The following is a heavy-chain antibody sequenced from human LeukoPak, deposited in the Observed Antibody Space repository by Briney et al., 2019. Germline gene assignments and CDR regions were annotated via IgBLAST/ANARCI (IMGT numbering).Heavy chain of an antibody. CDR1: GFTFSSYG. D-gene: IGHD2-8*02. CDR3: ARDYLVGCTDTICYPIDY. Sequence: GRSLRLSCAASGFTFSSYGMHWVRQAPGKGLEWVAVISYDGSNKYYADSVKGRFTISRDNSKNTLYLQMNSLRAEDTAVYYCARDYLVGCTDTICYPIDYWGQGTLVTVSS. V-gene: IGHV3-30*03. CDR2: ISYDGSNK. J-gene: IGHJ4*02.